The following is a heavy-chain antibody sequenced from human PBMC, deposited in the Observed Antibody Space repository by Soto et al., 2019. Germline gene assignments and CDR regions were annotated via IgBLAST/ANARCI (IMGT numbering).Heavy chain of an antibody. CDR2: LTASGLNT. J-gene: IGHJ6*02. CDR3: AKGLGNAKEV. V-gene: IGHV3-23*01. Sequence: EVQLLESGGGLIQPGGSLRLSCAASGFTFSTYAMTWVRQAPGKGLEWVSGLTASGLNTYYTDSVKGRFTISRDNSRNTVHLQMSGLRVEDTAVFHCAKGLGNAKEVWGQGTTVTVSS. CDR1: GFTFSTYA. D-gene: IGHD2-8*01.